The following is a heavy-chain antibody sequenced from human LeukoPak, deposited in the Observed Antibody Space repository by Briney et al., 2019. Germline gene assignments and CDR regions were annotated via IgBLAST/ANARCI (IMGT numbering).Heavy chain of an antibody. Sequence: PGGSLRLSCAASGFTVGSNYMNWVRQAPGKGLEWVSVVYSGGSTYYADSVKGRFTISRDYSKNTLYLQMNNLRAEDMAVYYCAKELLVGTAFDIWGQGTMVTVSS. CDR3: AKELLVGTAFDI. CDR2: VYSGGST. D-gene: IGHD7-27*01. V-gene: IGHV3-53*01. J-gene: IGHJ3*02. CDR1: GFTVGSNY.